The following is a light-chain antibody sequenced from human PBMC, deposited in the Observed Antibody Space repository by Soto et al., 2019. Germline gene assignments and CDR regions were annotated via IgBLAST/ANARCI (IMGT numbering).Light chain of an antibody. CDR2: EAA. V-gene: IGLV2-23*01. Sequence: QSVLTQPASVSGSPGQSITISCTGTSSDIGTYHLVSWYQHHPGKAPKLIIFEAAKRPSGISTRFSGSRSGATASLTISGLQPDDESNFYCCSFAGETTWVCGGGTKLTVL. CDR1: SSDIGTYHL. J-gene: IGLJ3*02. CDR3: CSFAGETTWV.